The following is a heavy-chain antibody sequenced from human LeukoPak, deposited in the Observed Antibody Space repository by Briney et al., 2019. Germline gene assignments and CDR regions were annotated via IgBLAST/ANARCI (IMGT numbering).Heavy chain of an antibody. D-gene: IGHD3-22*01. CDR3: ARDLRVVITGSFDS. J-gene: IGHJ4*02. V-gene: IGHV3-20*04. CDR1: GFSFDDYG. CDR2: INWNGDST. Sequence: PGGPLRLSCAASGFSFDDYGLTWVRQAPGTGLEWVSGINWNGDSTDYADSVKGRFTISRDNAKNSLYLQMNSLRAEDTALYYCARDLRVVITGSFDSWGQGTLVTVSS.